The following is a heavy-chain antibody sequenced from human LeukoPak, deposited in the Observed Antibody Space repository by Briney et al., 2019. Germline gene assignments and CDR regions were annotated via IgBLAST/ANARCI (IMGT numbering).Heavy chain of an antibody. Sequence: SETLSLTCVVSGGSVSGYYWGWIRQPPGRGLEWLGYVYYSGSTNYNPSFKSRITISVDTSRNQFSLQLSSVTAADTAVYYCARIHRYCSGGACYVLDNWGQGTLVAVSS. CDR1: GGSVSGYY. V-gene: IGHV4-59*02. D-gene: IGHD2-15*01. CDR2: VYYSGST. CDR3: ARIHRYCSGGACYVLDN. J-gene: IGHJ4*02.